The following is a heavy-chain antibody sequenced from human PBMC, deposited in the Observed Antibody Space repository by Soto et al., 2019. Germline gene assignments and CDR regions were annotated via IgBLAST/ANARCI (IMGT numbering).Heavy chain of an antibody. J-gene: IGHJ3*02. CDR3: AREQGNGFFHGAFDI. CDR1: GFIVSSYY. D-gene: IGHD3-3*01. CDR2: LYSGGST. Sequence: EVQLVESGGGLIQPGGSLRLSCAASGFIVSSYYMSWVRQAPGKGLEWVSVLYSGGSTYYTDSVKGRFTISRDNSKNTLYLQMDSLRADDSAVYYCAREQGNGFFHGAFDIWGQGTMVTVSS. V-gene: IGHV3-53*01.